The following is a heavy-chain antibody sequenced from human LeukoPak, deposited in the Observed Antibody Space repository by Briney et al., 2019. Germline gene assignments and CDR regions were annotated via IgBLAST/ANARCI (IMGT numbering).Heavy chain of an antibody. CDR1: GGSISNYY. CDR3: ARAAVTTSRYFQH. V-gene: IGHV4-59*01. D-gene: IGHD4-17*01. J-gene: IGHJ1*01. CDR2: IYNSGHT. Sequence: SETLSVTCTVSGGSISNYYWSWIRQPPGKGLGWIGYIYNSGHTNYNPSLKSRVTISEDTSKTQLSLKLSSVTAADTAVYYCARAAVTTSRYFQHWGQGTLVTVSS.